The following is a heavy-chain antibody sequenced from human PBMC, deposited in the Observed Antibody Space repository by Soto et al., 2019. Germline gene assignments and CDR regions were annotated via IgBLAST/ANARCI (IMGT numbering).Heavy chain of an antibody. Sequence: SETLSLTCAVYGGSFSGYYWSWIRQPPGKGLEWIGEIKHSGSTNYNPSLKSRVTISVDTSKNQFSLKLSSVTAADTAVYYCARGISVTATTPYFDYWGQGAQVTVSS. V-gene: IGHV4-34*01. CDR1: GGSFSGYY. J-gene: IGHJ4*02. CDR2: IKHSGST. D-gene: IGHD2-21*02. CDR3: ARGISVTATTPYFDY.